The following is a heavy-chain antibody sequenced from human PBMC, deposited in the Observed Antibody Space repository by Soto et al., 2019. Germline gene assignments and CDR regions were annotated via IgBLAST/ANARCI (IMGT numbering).Heavy chain of an antibody. CDR3: ARNKITGLFDY. CDR1: GGAFSSTNYY. J-gene: IGHJ4*02. CDR2: INHSGST. D-gene: IGHD2-8*02. V-gene: IGHV4-39*07. Sequence: SETLSLTCTVSGGAFSSTNYYWGWIRQPPGTGLEWIGEINHSGSTNYNPSLKSRVTISVDTSKNQFSLKLTSVTAADTAVYYCARNKITGLFDYWGQGTLVTVSS.